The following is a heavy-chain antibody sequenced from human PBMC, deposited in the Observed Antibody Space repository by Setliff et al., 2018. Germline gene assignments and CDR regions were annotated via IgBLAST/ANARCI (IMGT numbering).Heavy chain of an antibody. CDR2: ISGSGDKT. D-gene: IGHD3-10*01. V-gene: IGHV3-23*01. CDR3: AKGHMVRGVFLGAKTASWFDP. CDR1: GFTFSNFA. J-gene: IGHJ5*02. Sequence: GVLRLSCAASGFTFSNFAMTWVRQAPGKGLEWVSGISGSGDKTYYADSVKGRFTISRDNSKNTLYLQMNSLRAEDTAVYYCAKGHMVRGVFLGAKTASWFDPWGQGTLVTVSS.